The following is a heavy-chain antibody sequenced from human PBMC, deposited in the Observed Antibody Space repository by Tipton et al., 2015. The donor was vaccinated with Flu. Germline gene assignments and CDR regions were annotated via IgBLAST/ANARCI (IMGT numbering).Heavy chain of an antibody. V-gene: IGHV4-59*02. CDR3: ARGGAVAGLGLQL. J-gene: IGHJ1*01. Sequence: TLSLTCTVSGGFVSSYYWNWIRQPPGKGLEWIGYIYNNQYTKYNPSLKSRVTVSVDPSMSQFSLRLTSVTAADTAVYYCARGGAVAGLGLQLWGQGSLVSVSS. D-gene: IGHD6-19*01. CDR1: GGFVSSYY. CDR2: IYNNQYT.